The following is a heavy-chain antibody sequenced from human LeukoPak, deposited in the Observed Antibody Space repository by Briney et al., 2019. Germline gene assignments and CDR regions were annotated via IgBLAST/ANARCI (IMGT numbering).Heavy chain of an antibody. Sequence: GGSLRLSCAASGFTFSRFWMSWVRQAPEKGLEWVANINQAGSEKYYVDSVKGRFTISRDNAKNSLYLLMNSLRAEDTAVYYCASASPAADYWGQGTLVTVSS. J-gene: IGHJ4*02. CDR3: ASASPAADY. V-gene: IGHV3-7*01. D-gene: IGHD2-2*01. CDR1: GFTFSRFW. CDR2: INQAGSEK.